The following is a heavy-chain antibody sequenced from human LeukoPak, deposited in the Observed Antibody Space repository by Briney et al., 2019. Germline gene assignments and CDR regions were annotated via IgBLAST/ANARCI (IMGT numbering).Heavy chain of an antibody. CDR2: LYSAGST. J-gene: IGHJ4*02. D-gene: IGHD3-10*01. CDR1: GFTVSSDY. V-gene: IGHV3-53*01. CDR3: ASGGMGARKYYSDPFHY. Sequence: GGSLRLSCAVSGFTVSSDYMSWVRQAPRRGREWVPILYSAGSTYDADSVRGRFTLARDSSKNTVFLQMNSLRAEDTAVYYCASGGMGARKYYSDPFHYWGQGTLVTVSS.